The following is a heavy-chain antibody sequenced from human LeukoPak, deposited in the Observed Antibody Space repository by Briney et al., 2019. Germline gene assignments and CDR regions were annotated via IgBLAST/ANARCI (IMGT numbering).Heavy chain of an antibody. J-gene: IGHJ4*02. CDR3: ARDSGGNSARLFDY. V-gene: IGHV4-31*03. Sequence: SETLSLTRTVSGGSISSGGYYWSWIRQHPGKGLEWIGYIYYSGSTYYNPSLKSRVTISVDTSKNQFSLKLSSVTAADTAVYYCARDSGGNSARLFDYWGQGTLVTVSS. CDR1: GGSISSGGYY. D-gene: IGHD4-23*01. CDR2: IYYSGST.